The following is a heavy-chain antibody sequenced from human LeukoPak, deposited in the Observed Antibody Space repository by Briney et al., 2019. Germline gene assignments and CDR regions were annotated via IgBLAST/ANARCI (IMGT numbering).Heavy chain of an antibody. D-gene: IGHD3-22*01. CDR2: ISSSGSTI. CDR1: GFTVSSNY. CDR3: ARDLSGSSGYYPRGFDY. J-gene: IGHJ4*02. V-gene: IGHV3-11*04. Sequence: GGSLRLSCAASGFTVSSNYMSWVRQAPGKGLEWVSYISSSGSTIYYADSVKGRFTISRDNAKNSLYLQMNSLRAEDTAVYYCARDLSGSSGYYPRGFDYWGQGTLVTVSS.